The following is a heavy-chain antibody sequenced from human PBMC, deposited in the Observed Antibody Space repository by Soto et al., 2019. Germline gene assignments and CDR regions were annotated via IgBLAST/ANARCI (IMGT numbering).Heavy chain of an antibody. CDR3: AKDRVPYSSSNPYIMDV. CDR2: ISGSGGST. CDR1: GFTFSSYA. J-gene: IGHJ6*02. V-gene: IGHV3-23*01. D-gene: IGHD6-6*01. Sequence: GGSLRLSCAASGFTFSSYAMSWVRQAPGKGLEWDSAISGSGGSTYYADSVKGRFTISRDNSEESLYLEMNSLRTEDSALYYCAKDRVPYSSSNPYIMDVWGQGTTVTVSS.